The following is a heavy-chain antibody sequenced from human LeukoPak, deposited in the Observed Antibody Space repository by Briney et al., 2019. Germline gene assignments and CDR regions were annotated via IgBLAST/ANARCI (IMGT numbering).Heavy chain of an antibody. J-gene: IGHJ6*03. V-gene: IGHV3-30*04. CDR3: AKDIVARTSYYYYMDV. CDR2: ISYDGSNK. Sequence: PGRSLRLSCAASGFTFSSYAMHWVRQAPGKGLEWVAVISYDGSNKYYADSVKGRFTISRDNSKNTLYLQMNSLRAEDTAVYYCAKDIVARTSYYYYMDVWGKGTTVTISS. CDR1: GFTFSSYA. D-gene: IGHD5-12*01.